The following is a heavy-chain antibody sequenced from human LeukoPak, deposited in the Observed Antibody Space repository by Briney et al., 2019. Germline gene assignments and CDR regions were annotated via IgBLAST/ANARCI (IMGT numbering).Heavy chain of an antibody. D-gene: IGHD3-10*01. J-gene: IGHJ4*02. CDR1: GGSFSGYY. V-gene: IGHV4-34*01. CDR3: ARGSPLHYYGSGRPKTRFDY. CDR2: INHSGST. Sequence: SETLSLTCAVYGGSFSGYYWSWIRQPPGKGLEWIGEINHSGSTNYNPSLKSRVTISVDTSKNQFSLKLSSVTAADTAVYYCARGSPLHYYGSGRPKTRFDYWGQGTLVTVSS.